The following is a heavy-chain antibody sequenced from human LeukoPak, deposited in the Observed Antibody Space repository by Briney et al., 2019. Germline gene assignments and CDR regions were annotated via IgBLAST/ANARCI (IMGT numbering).Heavy chain of an antibody. CDR1: GYTLIRNG. D-gene: IGHD6-19*01. CDR3: AREGGGTHSSGPYYFDY. Sequence: GASVKVSCKASGYTLIRNGISWVRQAPGQGLEWMGWINDYNGNTKYVQKDKGRVTMTTDTSTTTAYIEWRRLRSDVTAVYCFAREGGGTHSSGPYYFDYWGQGTLMTVSS. V-gene: IGHV1-18*04. CDR2: INDYNGNT. J-gene: IGHJ4*02.